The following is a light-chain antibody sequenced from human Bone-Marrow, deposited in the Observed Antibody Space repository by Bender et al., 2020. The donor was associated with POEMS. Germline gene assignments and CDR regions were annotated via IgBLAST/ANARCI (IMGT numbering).Light chain of an antibody. Sequence: QSALTQPASVSGSPGQSITISCAGTSSDVGGYNLVSWYQQYPDKAPTLIIYEDTLRPSGVSNRFSGSKSANTASLTISGLQAEDAADYYCCSYSGSSTWVFGGGTRVTVV. J-gene: IGLJ3*02. CDR1: SSDVGGYNL. CDR3: CSYSGSSTWV. V-gene: IGLV2-23*01. CDR2: EDT.